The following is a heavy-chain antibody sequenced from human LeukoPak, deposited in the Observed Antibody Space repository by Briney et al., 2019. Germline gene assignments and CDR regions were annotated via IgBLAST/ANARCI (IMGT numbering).Heavy chain of an antibody. Sequence: GGSLRLSCAASGFTFSDYGMTWVRQAPGQGLEWVSSISGSGDSTYHGDSVKGRFTISRDNSKNTLFLQMNSLRAEDTAVYYCAKWARNYGDYRAFDYWGQGTLVTVSS. V-gene: IGHV3-23*01. D-gene: IGHD4-17*01. CDR2: ISGSGDST. J-gene: IGHJ4*02. CDR3: AKWARNYGDYRAFDY. CDR1: GFTFSDYG.